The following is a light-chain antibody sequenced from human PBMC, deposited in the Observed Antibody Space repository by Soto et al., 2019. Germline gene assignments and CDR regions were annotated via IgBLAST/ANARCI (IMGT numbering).Light chain of an antibody. CDR2: DVN. V-gene: IGLV2-11*01. J-gene: IGLJ1*01. Sequence: QSALTQPRSVSGSPGQSVTISCTGTSSDVGGYHYVSWYQHHPGKAPKLVIFDVNRRPSGVPHRFSGSKSDNTASLTISGLQAEDEADYHCISYTSRSTVYGFXTGTKVTVL. CDR1: SSDVGGYHY. CDR3: ISYTSRSTVYG.